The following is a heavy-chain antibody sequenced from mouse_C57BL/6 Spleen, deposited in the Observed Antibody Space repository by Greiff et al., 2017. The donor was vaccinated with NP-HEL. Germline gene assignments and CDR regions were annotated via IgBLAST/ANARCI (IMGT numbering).Heavy chain of an antibody. CDR3: ARAPYGSSDDY. CDR1: GSTFTGYW. J-gene: IGHJ2*01. CDR2: ILPGSGRN. Sequence: VQLQQSGAELMKTGAPVKLFCKATGSTFTGYWIEWVKQRPGHGLEWIGEILPGSGRNNYNEKFKGKATFTADTSYNTAYMQLSSLTTEDSAIYYCARAPYGSSDDYWGQGTTLTVSS. D-gene: IGHD1-1*01. V-gene: IGHV1-9*01.